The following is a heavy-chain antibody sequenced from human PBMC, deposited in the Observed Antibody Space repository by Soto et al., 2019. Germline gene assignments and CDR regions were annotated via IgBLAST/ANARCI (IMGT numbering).Heavy chain of an antibody. Sequence: QVQVKESGPGLVKPSETLFLTCTVSGGSITDYSWSWIRQSAGKGLEWLGRISINGNSHYHPSLRSRVTMSIETSKNQFSLNLRSVTAADTAVYYCARESGDNWTYEVEWGQGTLVTVSS. J-gene: IGHJ4*02. CDR1: GGSITDYS. V-gene: IGHV4-4*07. CDR3: ARESGDNWTYEVE. CDR2: ISINGNS. D-gene: IGHD1-7*01.